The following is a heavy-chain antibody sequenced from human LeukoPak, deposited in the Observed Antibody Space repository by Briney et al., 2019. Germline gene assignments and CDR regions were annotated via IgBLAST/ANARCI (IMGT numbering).Heavy chain of an antibody. CDR1: GGSFRGYY. J-gene: IGHJ5*02. V-gene: IGHV4-34*01. CDR2: INHSGRA. CDR3: ARQIDPWAPFDP. Sequence: PSETLSLTCDVHGGSFRGYYWNWLRQPPGKGLEWIGEINHSGRANYNPSLKSRVTISLETSNNAFSLKVSSVTAADTAVYYCARQIDPWAPFDPWGQGTLVTVSS. D-gene: IGHD3-9*01.